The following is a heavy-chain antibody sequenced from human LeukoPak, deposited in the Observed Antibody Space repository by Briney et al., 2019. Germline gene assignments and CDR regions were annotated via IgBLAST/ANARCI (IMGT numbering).Heavy chain of an antibody. J-gene: IGHJ4*02. Sequence: GGSLRLSCAASGFTFSSYAMSWVRQAPGKGLEWVSAISGSGGSAYYADSVKGRFTISRDNSKNTLYLQMNSLRAEDTAVYYCAKAVSDTAMVPYYFDYWGQGTLVTVSS. V-gene: IGHV3-23*01. CDR1: GFTFSSYA. CDR2: ISGSGGSA. CDR3: AKAVSDTAMVPYYFDY. D-gene: IGHD5-18*01.